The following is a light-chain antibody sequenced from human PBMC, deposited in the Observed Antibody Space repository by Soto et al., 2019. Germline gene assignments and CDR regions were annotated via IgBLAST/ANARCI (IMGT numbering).Light chain of an antibody. CDR1: QGIGVY. V-gene: IGKV1-27*01. CDR2: AAS. J-gene: IGKJ4*01. Sequence: DIQMTQSPSSLSASLGDRVTITCRASQGIGVYLAWFQQKPGNAPKLLIYAASTLQSGVSSRFSGSGSGTDFTLTVSSLQPEDGATYYCQKYNSAPLTFGGGTRVEIK. CDR3: QKYNSAPLT.